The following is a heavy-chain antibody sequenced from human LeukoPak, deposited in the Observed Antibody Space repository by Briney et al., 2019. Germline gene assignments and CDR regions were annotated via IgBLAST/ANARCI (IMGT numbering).Heavy chain of an antibody. D-gene: IGHD3-22*01. CDR3: AKGHSYYYDSSGEPYFDY. V-gene: IGHV3-33*06. CDR2: IWYDGSNK. Sequence: GRSLRLSCAASGFTFSSYGMPWVRQAPGKGLEWVAVIWYDGSNKYYADSVKGRFTISRDNSKNTLYLQMNSLRAEDTAVYYCAKGHSYYYDSSGEPYFDYWGQGTLVTVSS. CDR1: GFTFSSYG. J-gene: IGHJ4*02.